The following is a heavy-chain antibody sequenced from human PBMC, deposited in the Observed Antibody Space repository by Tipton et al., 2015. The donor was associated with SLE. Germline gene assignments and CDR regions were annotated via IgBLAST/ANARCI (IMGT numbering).Heavy chain of an antibody. CDR1: GGSIRSGSSC. J-gene: IGHJ5*02. D-gene: IGHD3-10*01. CDR3: AREEGSLLWFREPMGWFDP. V-gene: IGHV4-61*09. CDR2: IYTSGIT. Sequence: TLSLTCIVSGGSIRSGSSCSTWIRQPAGKGLELSGHIYTSGITNYKPPLKSRVIISIDTSKNQFSLELSSVTAADTAVYYCAREEGSLLWFREPMGWFDPWGQGTLVTVSS.